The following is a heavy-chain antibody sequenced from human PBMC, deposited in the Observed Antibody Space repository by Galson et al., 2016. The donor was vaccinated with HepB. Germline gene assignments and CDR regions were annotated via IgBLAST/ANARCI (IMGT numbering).Heavy chain of an antibody. Sequence: LSLTCTVSGGSISSGGYYWSWIRQHPGKGLEWIGYIYYSGSTYYSPSLQSRVTISVDTSKNQFSLNLISVTAADTAVYYCARDRPRFGDYPYYGMDVWGQGTTVTVSS. CDR3: ARDRPRFGDYPYYGMDV. V-gene: IGHV4-31*03. CDR2: IYYSGST. CDR1: GGSISSGGYY. J-gene: IGHJ6*02. D-gene: IGHD3-10*01.